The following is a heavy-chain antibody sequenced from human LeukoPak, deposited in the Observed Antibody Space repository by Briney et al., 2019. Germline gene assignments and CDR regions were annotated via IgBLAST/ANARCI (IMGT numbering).Heavy chain of an antibody. CDR1: GGSFSGYY. D-gene: IGHD3-10*01. Sequence: SETLSLTCAVYGGSFSGYYWSWIRQPPGKGLEWTGEINHSGSTNYNPSLKSRVTISVDTSKNQFSLKLSSVTAADTAVYYCASTRPRGNWGQGTLVIVSS. J-gene: IGHJ4*02. CDR2: INHSGST. V-gene: IGHV4-34*01. CDR3: ASTRPRGN.